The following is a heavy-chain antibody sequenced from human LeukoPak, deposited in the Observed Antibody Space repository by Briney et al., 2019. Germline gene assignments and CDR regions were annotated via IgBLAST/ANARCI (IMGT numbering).Heavy chain of an antibody. CDR3: ARIPDGYNPRFPLTD. CDR2: INPNSGGT. D-gene: IGHD5-24*01. V-gene: IGHV1-2*02. CDR1: GYTFTGYY. Sequence: ASVKASCKASGYTFTGYYMHWVRQAPGQGLEWMGWINPNSGGTNYAQKFQGRVTMTRDTSISTAYMELSSLRSEDTAVYYCARIPDGYNPRFPLTDWGQGTLVTVSS. J-gene: IGHJ4*02.